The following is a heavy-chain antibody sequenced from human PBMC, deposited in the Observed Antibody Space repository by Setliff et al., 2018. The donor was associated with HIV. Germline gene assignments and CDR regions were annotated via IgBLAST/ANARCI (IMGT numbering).Heavy chain of an antibody. J-gene: IGHJ4*02. Sequence: LRLYCAASGFTFSSYWMSWVRQAPGKGLEWVANIKKDGSEKYYVDSVKGRFTISRDNAKNSLYLQMNSLRAEDTAVYYCARETRPGLTRSGFDYWGQGTLVTVSS. CDR3: ARETRPGLTRSGFDY. D-gene: IGHD1-1*01. CDR2: IKKDGSEK. CDR1: GFTFSSYW. V-gene: IGHV3-7*05.